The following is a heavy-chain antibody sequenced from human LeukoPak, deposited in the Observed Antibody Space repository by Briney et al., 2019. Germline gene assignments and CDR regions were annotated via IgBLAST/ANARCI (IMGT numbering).Heavy chain of an antibody. D-gene: IGHD5-12*01. CDR1: GFTFSAYA. J-gene: IGHJ4*02. Sequence: GGSLSLSCAASGFTFSAYAMSWVRRAPGKGLEWFSAISGSGGSTYYADFLKGPITISRNNSKNTLYPQMTSTRAYDTALDYCAKPPSIVAGSPFEYWGQGTLVTVSS. CDR3: AKPPSIVAGSPFEY. V-gene: IGHV3-23*01. CDR2: ISGSGGST.